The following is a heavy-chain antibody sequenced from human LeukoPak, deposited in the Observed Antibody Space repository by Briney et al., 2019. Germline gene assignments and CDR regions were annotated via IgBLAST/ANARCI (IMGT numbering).Heavy chain of an antibody. CDR2: IYYSGST. Sequence: SETLSLTCTVSGGSISSGGYYWSWIRQPPGKGLEWIGYIYYSGSTNYNPSLKSRVTISVDTSKNQFSLKLSSVTAADTAVYYCARLFGYRYGPTLFDYWGQGTLVTVSS. V-gene: IGHV4-61*08. J-gene: IGHJ4*02. D-gene: IGHD5-18*01. CDR1: GGSISSGGYY. CDR3: ARLFGYRYGPTLFDY.